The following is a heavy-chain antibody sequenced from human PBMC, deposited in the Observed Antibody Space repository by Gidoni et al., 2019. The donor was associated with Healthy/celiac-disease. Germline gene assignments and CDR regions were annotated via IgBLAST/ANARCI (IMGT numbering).Heavy chain of an antibody. CDR3: AREKGDYGDYEYFDY. Sequence: QVQLVESGGGVVQPGRSLRLSCAASGFTFSSYAMHWVRQAPGKGLEWVAVISYDGSNKYYADSVKGRFTISRDNSKNTLYLQMNSLRAEDTAVYYCAREKGDYGDYEYFDYWGQGTLVTVSS. V-gene: IGHV3-30*01. CDR1: GFTFSSYA. J-gene: IGHJ4*02. D-gene: IGHD4-17*01. CDR2: ISYDGSNK.